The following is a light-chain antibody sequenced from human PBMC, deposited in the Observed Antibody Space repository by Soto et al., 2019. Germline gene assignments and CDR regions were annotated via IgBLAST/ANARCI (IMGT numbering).Light chain of an antibody. CDR1: QSVSSY. Sequence: EIVLTQSPATLSLSPGERATLSCRASQSVSSYLAWYQQKPGQAPRLLIYDASNRATGIPARFSGSGSGTDFTLTISSLEPEDVAVYYCQQRSNWPPWYTFGQGTKREIK. V-gene: IGKV3-11*01. CDR3: QQRSNWPPWYT. CDR2: DAS. J-gene: IGKJ2*01.